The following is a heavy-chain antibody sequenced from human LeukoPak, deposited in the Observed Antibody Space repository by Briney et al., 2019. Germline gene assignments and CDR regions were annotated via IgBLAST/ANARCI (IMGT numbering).Heavy chain of an antibody. CDR1: GGSISSSTYY. CDR2: IYYSGNT. Sequence: SETLSLTCTVSGGSISSSTYYWGWIRQPSGKGLQWIGSIYYSGNTYYNPSLKSRVTLSVDTSKNQFSLKLSSVTAADTAVYYCARQEYYYDSSGYFYQWGQGTLVTVSA. V-gene: IGHV4-39*01. CDR3: ARQEYYYDSSGYFYQ. D-gene: IGHD3-22*01. J-gene: IGHJ4*02.